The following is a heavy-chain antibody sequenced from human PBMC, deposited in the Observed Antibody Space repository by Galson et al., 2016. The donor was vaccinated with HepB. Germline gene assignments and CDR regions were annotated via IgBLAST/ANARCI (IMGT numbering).Heavy chain of an antibody. D-gene: IGHD2-21*01. V-gene: IGHV4-31*03. CDR2: IYYNGAT. CDR1: GDSVSSGTDF. CDR3: ARERASGVQGPYYFDF. J-gene: IGHJ4*02. Sequence: LTCNVSGDSVSSGTDFWTWIRQHPGKGLEWIGHIYYNGATYYNPSLKSRVSMSLDASKNQSSLNLNSVTAADTAVYYCARERASGVQGPYYFDFWGQGTLVTVSS.